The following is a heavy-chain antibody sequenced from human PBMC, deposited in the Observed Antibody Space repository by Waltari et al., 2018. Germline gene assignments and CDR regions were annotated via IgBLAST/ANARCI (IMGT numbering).Heavy chain of an antibody. J-gene: IGHJ4*02. CDR3: ARVGYDFDWLLPYFDY. Sequence: QVQLQESGPGLVKPSQTLSLTCTVSGGSISSGCYYWSWIRQHPGKGLEWIGYIYHSGSTYYNPSLKSRVTISVDRSKNQFSLKLSSVTAADTAVYYCARVGYDFDWLLPYFDYWGQGTLVTVSS. V-gene: IGHV4-31*03. CDR2: IYHSGST. D-gene: IGHD3-9*01. CDR1: GGSISSGCYY.